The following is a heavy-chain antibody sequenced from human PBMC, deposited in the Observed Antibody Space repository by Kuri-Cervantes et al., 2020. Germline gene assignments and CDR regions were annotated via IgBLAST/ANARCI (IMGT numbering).Heavy chain of an antibody. CDR2: ISWNSGSI. CDR3: ARYYDSSGYYHYFDY. J-gene: IGHJ4*02. V-gene: IGHV3-9*01. Sequence: GGSLRLSCAASGFTFDDYAMHWVRQAPGKGLEWVSGISWNSGSIGYADSVKGRFTISRDNAKNSLYLQMNSLRAEDTAVYYCARYYDSSGYYHYFDYWGQGTLVTVSS. D-gene: IGHD3-22*01. CDR1: GFTFDDYA.